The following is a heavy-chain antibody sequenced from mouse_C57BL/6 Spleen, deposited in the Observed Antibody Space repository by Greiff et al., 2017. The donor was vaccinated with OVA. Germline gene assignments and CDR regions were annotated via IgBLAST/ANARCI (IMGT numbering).Heavy chain of an antibody. J-gene: IGHJ1*03. CDR1: GFSLSTSGMG. CDR2: IYWDDDK. Sequence: VKLMESGPGILQSSQTLSLTCSFSGFSLSTSGMGVSWIRQPSGKGLEWLAHIYWDDDKRYNPSLKSRLTISKDTSRNQVFLKITSVDTADTATYYCARRVPYYYGSSYGYFDVWGTGTTVTVSS. CDR3: ARRVPYYYGSSYGYFDV. D-gene: IGHD1-1*01. V-gene: IGHV8-12*01.